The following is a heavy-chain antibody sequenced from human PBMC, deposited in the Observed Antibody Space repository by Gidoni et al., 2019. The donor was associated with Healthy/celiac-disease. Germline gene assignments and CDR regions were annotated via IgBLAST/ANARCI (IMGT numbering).Heavy chain of an antibody. J-gene: IGHJ5*02. V-gene: IGHV4-61*02. CDR1: GGSISCGSYY. D-gene: IGHD2-8*02. CDR3: ARALGWGIDNGFDP. CDR2: FYTSGST. Sequence: QVQLQESGPGLVQPSQTLSLTCTVSGGSISCGSYYWSWIRQPAGKGLEWIGRFYTSGSTNYDPSRKRRVTISVDTSKNQFSLKLSSVTAADAAVYYCARALGWGIDNGFDPWGQGTLVTVSS.